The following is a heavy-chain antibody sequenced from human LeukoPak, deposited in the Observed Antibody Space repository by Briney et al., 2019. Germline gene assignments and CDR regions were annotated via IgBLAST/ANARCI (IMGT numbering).Heavy chain of an antibody. Sequence: GGSLRLSCAATGFTFSSSGMHWVRQAPAKGREWVAVISFDGTNKYYADSVKGRFTISRDNSKNTLYLQMNSLRAEDTAVYYCAKERTGGYPPYWGQGTLVTVSS. V-gene: IGHV3-30*18. D-gene: IGHD5-18*01. J-gene: IGHJ4*02. CDR3: AKERTGGYPPY. CDR2: ISFDGTNK. CDR1: GFTFSSSG.